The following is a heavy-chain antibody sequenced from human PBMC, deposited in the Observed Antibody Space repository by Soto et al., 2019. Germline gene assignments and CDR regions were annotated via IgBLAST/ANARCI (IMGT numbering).Heavy chain of an antibody. D-gene: IGHD3-22*01. CDR3: AKDVNYYDSSGIDY. CDR2: ISGSGGST. V-gene: IGHV3-23*01. CDR1: GFTFSSYA. Sequence: EVQLLESGGGLVQRGGSLRLSCAASGFTFSSYAMSWVRQAPGKGLEWVSAISGSGGSTYYADSVKGRFTISRDNSKNTLYLQMNSLRAEDTAVYYCAKDVNYYDSSGIDYWGQGTLVTVSS. J-gene: IGHJ4*02.